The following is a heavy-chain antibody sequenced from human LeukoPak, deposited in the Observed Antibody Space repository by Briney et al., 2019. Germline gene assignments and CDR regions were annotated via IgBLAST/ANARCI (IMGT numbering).Heavy chain of an antibody. CDR2: ISYDGSNK. CDR3: ARGRGITGTIGTPWGY. D-gene: IGHD1-20*01. V-gene: IGHV3-30-3*01. J-gene: IGHJ4*02. Sequence: GGSLRLSCAASGFTFSSYAMHWVRQAPGKGLEWVAVISYDGSNKYYADSVKGRFTISRDNSKNTLYLQMNSLRAEDTAVYYCARGRGITGTIGTPWGYWGQGTLVTASS. CDR1: GFTFSSYA.